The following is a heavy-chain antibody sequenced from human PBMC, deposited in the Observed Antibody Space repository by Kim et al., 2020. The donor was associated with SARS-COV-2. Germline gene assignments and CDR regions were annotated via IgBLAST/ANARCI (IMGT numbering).Heavy chain of an antibody. J-gene: IGHJ6*02. Sequence: GGSLRLSCAASGFTFSSYGMHWVRQAPGKGLEWVAVISYDGSNKYYADSVKGRFTISRDNSKNTLYLQMNSLRAEDTAVYYCAKDILICGGDCYSSDYYYGMDVWGQGTTVTVSS. V-gene: IGHV3-30*18. CDR3: AKDILICGGDCYSSDYYYGMDV. D-gene: IGHD2-21*01. CDR2: ISYDGSNK. CDR1: GFTFSSYG.